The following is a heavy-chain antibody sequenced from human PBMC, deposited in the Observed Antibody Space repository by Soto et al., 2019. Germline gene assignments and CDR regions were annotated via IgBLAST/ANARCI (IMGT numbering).Heavy chain of an antibody. CDR2: ISGSGGST. D-gene: IGHD3-10*01. Sequence: GSLRLPCVPSGFSFSNYAMSWVRHAPGTGLEWVSAISGSGGSTYYADSVKGRFTISRDNSKNTLYLQMNSLRAEDTAVYYCAHYGSGYYYGMEVWGRGTTVTVSS. CDR1: GFSFSNYA. CDR3: AHYGSGYYYGMEV. J-gene: IGHJ6*02. V-gene: IGHV3-23*01.